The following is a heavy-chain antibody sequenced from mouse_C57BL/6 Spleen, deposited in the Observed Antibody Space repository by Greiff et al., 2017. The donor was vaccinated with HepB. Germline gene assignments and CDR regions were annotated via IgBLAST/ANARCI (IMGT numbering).Heavy chain of an antibody. J-gene: IGHJ3*01. Sequence: EVKLVESGGGLVQPGSSLRLSCAASGFVFIDYSMSWVRQPPGKAPEWLALIRNKVNGYKTEYTASVKGRFTIARDNSHNNLYLQMNTLRAEDGATYYCVKAVSSGSSYTWFAYWGQGTLVTVSA. CDR3: VKAVSSGSSYTWFAY. CDR2: IRNKVNGYKT. D-gene: IGHD1-1*01. V-gene: IGHV7-4*01. CDR1: GFVFIDYS.